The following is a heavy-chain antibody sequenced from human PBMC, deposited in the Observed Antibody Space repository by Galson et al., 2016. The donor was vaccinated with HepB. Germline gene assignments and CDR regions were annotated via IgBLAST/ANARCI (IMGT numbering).Heavy chain of an antibody. J-gene: IGHJ6*02. D-gene: IGHD3-9*01. CDR1: GFSLNASRMC. CDR2: IDWDDDK. CDR3: ARTATDNFDYGLDV. V-gene: IGHV2-70*11. Sequence: PALVKPTQTLTVTCSFSGFSLNASRMCVSWIRQPPGKALEWLARIDWDDDKYYSPSLRNRLTISQDTSKNQVVLTMTNMDPGDTARYYCARTATDNFDYGLDVWGQGTMVTVSS.